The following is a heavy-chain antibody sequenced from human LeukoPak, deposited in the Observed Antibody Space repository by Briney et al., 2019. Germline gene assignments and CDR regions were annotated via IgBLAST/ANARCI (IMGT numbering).Heavy chain of an antibody. CDR2: ISSSGSTI. Sequence: GGSLRLSCAASGFTFSGSAMHWVRQASGKGLEWVSYISSSGSTIYYADSVKGRFTISRDNAKNSLYLQMNSLRAEDTAVYYCARGLRYYGSGSSRDAFDIWGQGTMVTVSS. J-gene: IGHJ3*02. D-gene: IGHD3-10*01. CDR3: ARGLRYYGSGSSRDAFDI. V-gene: IGHV3-48*04. CDR1: GFTFSGSA.